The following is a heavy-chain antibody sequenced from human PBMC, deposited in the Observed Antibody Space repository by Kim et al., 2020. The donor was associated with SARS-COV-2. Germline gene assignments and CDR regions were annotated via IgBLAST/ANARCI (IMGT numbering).Heavy chain of an antibody. CDR2: INTNTGNP. J-gene: IGHJ6*03. V-gene: IGHV7-4-1*02. Sequence: ASVKVSCKASGYTFTSYAMNWVRQAPGQGLEWMGWINTNTGNPTYAQGFTGRFVFSLDTSVSTAYLQISSLKAEDTAVYYCARGRIAAAKYYYYYMDVWGKGTTVTVSS. CDR3: ARGRIAAAKYYYYYMDV. CDR1: GYTFTSYA. D-gene: IGHD6-13*01.